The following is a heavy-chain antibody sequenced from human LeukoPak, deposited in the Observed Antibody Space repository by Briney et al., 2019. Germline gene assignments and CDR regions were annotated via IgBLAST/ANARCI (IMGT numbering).Heavy chain of an antibody. CDR2: INHSGST. Sequence: TPSETLSLTCAVYGGSFSGYYWSWIRQPPGKGLEWIGEINHSGSTNYNPSLKSRVTISVDTSKNQFSLKLSSVTAADTAVYYCARQGVAAAGTPVFDPWGQGILVTVSS. D-gene: IGHD6-13*01. CDR3: ARQGVAAAGTPVFDP. CDR1: GGSFSGYY. V-gene: IGHV4-34*01. J-gene: IGHJ5*02.